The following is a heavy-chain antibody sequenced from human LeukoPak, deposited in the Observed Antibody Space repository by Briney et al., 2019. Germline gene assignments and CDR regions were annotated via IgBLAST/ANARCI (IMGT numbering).Heavy chain of an antibody. CDR2: IRESSGDT. Sequence: GGSLRLSCAASGFTLIDYAMNWVGQAPGKGLEGVSTIRESSGDTYYEDSVKGRLTISRDSFKKTEYLQMISLRVEDTAVYYCAKRPISGNDKSFDYWGQGTLVTVSS. CDR3: AKRPISGNDKSFDY. V-gene: IGHV3-23*01. J-gene: IGHJ4*02. CDR1: GFTLIDYA. D-gene: IGHD3-3*01.